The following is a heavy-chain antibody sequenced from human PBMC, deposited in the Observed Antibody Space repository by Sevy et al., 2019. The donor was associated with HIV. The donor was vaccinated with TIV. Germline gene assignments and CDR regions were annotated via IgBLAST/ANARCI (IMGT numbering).Heavy chain of an antibody. CDR3: ARGRYTYYYYYGMDV. V-gene: IGHV3-30*02. Sequence: GGSLRLSCAASGFTFSSYGMHWVRQAPGKGLEWVAFIRYDGSNKYYADSVKGRFTISRDNSKNTLYLQMNSLRAEDTAVYYCARGRYTYYYYYGMDVWGQGTTVTVSS. D-gene: IGHD1-26*01. CDR1: GFTFSSYG. J-gene: IGHJ6*02. CDR2: IRYDGSNK.